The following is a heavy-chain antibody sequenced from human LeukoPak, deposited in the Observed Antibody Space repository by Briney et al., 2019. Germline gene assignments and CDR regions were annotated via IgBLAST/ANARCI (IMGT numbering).Heavy chain of an antibody. CDR3: ASAYCSSTSCYNFLD. CDR2: ISAYNGNT. Sequence: ASVKVSCKASGYTFTSYGISWVRQAPGQGLEWMGWISAYNGNTNYAQKLQGRVTMTTDTSTSTAYMELRSLRSDDTAVYYCASAYCSSTSCYNFLDWGQGTLVTVSS. V-gene: IGHV1-18*01. J-gene: IGHJ4*02. D-gene: IGHD2-2*01. CDR1: GYTFTSYG.